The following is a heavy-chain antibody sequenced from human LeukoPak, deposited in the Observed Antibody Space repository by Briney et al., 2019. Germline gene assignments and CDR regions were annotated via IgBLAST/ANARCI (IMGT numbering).Heavy chain of an antibody. CDR2: ISAQHGQT. CDR3: ASSNGYSSGWYLPITDY. D-gene: IGHD6-19*01. J-gene: IGHJ4*02. Sequence: ASVKVSCKTSGYSENFYGITWVRQVAGQGLEWMGWISAQHGQTEYAPNSQDRVTMTTDTYTNTAYMELRSLRSDDTAVYYCASSNGYSSGWYLPITDYWGQGTLVTVSS. CDR1: GYSENFYG. V-gene: IGHV1-18*01.